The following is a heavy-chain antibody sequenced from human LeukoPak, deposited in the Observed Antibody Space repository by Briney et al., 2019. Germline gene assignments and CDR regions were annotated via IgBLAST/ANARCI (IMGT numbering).Heavy chain of an antibody. CDR2: INPDGSKS. Sequence: GGSLRLSCVAFEFALTYFWMNWVRQAPGKGLEWVANINPDGSKSFYLDSVRGRFTISRDNAKKSLYLQMNSLRAEDTAVYYCATFVGTVSGSYTVPGGLLVWGKGTTVSVSS. J-gene: IGHJ6*04. V-gene: IGHV3-7*01. D-gene: IGHD3-16*02. CDR3: ATFVGTVSGSYTVPGGLLV. CDR1: EFALTYFW.